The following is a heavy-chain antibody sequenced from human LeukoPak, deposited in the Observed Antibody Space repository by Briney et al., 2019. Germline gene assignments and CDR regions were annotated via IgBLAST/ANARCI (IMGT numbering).Heavy chain of an antibody. CDR3: ARTVYGSGTPSGYYYYYYGMDV. Sequence: SVKVSCKASGGTFSSYAISWVRQAPGQGLEWMGRIIPILGIANYAQKFQGRVTITADKSTSTAYMELSSLRSEDTAVYYCARTVYGSGTPSGYYYYYYGMDVWGQGTTVTVSS. V-gene: IGHV1-69*04. J-gene: IGHJ6*02. CDR2: IIPILGIA. D-gene: IGHD3-10*01. CDR1: GGTFSSYA.